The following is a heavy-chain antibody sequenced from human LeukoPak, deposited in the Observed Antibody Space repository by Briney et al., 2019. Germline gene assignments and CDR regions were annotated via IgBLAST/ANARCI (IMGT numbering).Heavy chain of an antibody. Sequence: ASVNVSCKASGYTFTSYAMHWVRQAPGQRLEWMGWINAGNGNTKYSQKFQGRVTITRDTSASTAYMELSSLRSEDTAVYYCARDEGAAQEYYFDYWGQGTLVTVSS. CDR3: ARDEGAAQEYYFDY. CDR2: INAGNGNT. CDR1: GYTFTSYA. J-gene: IGHJ4*02. V-gene: IGHV1-3*01. D-gene: IGHD2-15*01.